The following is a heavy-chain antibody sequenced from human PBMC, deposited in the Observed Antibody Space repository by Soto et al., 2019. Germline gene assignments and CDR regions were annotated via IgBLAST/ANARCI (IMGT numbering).Heavy chain of an antibody. D-gene: IGHD4-4*01. J-gene: IGHJ6*02. CDR2: ISGSGVST. Sequence: GGSLRLSCAASGFTFSSYSISWVRQAPWKGLEWVSAISGSGVSTYYADSVKGRFTISRDNSKNTLYLQMNSLRAEDTAVYYCAKGESNYGPGYYYYGMDVWGQGTTVTLSS. V-gene: IGHV3-23*01. CDR3: AKGESNYGPGYYYYGMDV. CDR1: GFTFSSYS.